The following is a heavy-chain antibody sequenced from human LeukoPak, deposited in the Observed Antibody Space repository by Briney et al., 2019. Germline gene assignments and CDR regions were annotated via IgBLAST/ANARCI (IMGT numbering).Heavy chain of an antibody. CDR2: INPSGGST. J-gene: IGHJ5*02. Sequence: ASVKVSCKASGYTFTRYYIHWVRDGPVQGLEWMGIINPSGGSTSNAQKFQGRVTMTTDTSTSTAYMELRSLRSDDTAVYYCARVFSRGMGSGWQNWFDPWGQGTLVTVSS. CDR1: GYTFTRYY. V-gene: IGHV1-46*01. CDR3: ARVFSRGMGSGWQNWFDP. D-gene: IGHD6-19*01.